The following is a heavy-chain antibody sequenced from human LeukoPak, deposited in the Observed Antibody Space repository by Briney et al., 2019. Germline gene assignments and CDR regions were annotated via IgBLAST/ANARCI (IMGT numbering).Heavy chain of an antibody. CDR3: AKTQLIVVVPAAWDY. Sequence: PGGSLRLSCAASGFTFSSYAMSWVRQAPGKGLEWVSAISGSGGSTYYADSVKGRFTISRDNSKNTLYLQMNSLRAEDTAVYYCAKTQLIVVVPAAWDYWGQGTLVTVSS. V-gene: IGHV3-23*01. CDR2: ISGSGGST. CDR1: GFTFSSYA. D-gene: IGHD2-2*01. J-gene: IGHJ4*02.